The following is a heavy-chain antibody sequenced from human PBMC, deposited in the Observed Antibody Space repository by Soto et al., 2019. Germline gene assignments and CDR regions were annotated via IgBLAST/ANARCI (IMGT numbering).Heavy chain of an antibody. V-gene: IGHV1-3*01. Sequence: ASVKVSCKASGYIFANYAIHWVRQAPGQRLEWVGWINVGTGNTKYSQNFQGRVTITRDTSATTAYMELSSLRSEDTAVYYCARGAGYCSGDCWNDYYYAMDVWGQGTTVTVSS. D-gene: IGHD2-21*02. CDR2: INVGTGNT. CDR1: GYIFANYA. CDR3: ARGAGYCSGDCWNDYYYAMDV. J-gene: IGHJ6*02.